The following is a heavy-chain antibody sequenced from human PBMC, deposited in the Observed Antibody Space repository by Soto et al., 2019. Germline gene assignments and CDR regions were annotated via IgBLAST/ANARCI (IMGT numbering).Heavy chain of an antibody. V-gene: IGHV1-2*02. CDR2: INPNSGGT. D-gene: IGHD3-3*02. CDR3: VKDEGIEAMDV. Sequence: ASVKVSCKASGYTFTGYYMHWVRQAPGQGLEWMGWINPNSGGTNYAQKFQGRVTMTRDTSISTAYMELSRLRSDDTAIYFCVKDEGIEAMDVWGQGTTVTVSS. J-gene: IGHJ6*02. CDR1: GYTFTGYY.